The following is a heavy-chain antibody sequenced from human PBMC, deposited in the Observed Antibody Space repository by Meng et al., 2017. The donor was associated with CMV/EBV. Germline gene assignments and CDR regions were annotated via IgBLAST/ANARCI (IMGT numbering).Heavy chain of an antibody. CDR1: GFTFSSYE. J-gene: IGHJ3*02. Sequence: GGSLRLSCAASGFTFSSYEMNWVRQAPGKGLEWVSYISSSGSTIYYADSVKGRFTISRDNAKNSLYLQMNSLRAEDTAVYYCARQEPGSYYAGAFDIWGQGTMVTVSS. D-gene: IGHD1-26*01. CDR2: ISSSGSTI. V-gene: IGHV3-48*03. CDR3: ARQEPGSYYAGAFDI.